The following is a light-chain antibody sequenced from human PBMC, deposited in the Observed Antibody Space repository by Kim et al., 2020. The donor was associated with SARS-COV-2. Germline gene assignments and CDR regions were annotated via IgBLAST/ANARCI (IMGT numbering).Light chain of an antibody. CDR1: SSNSQTGYD. Sequence: QRVTISCTETSSNSQTGYDVHWYQQLPGTVPKLLIYTNTNRPSGVPDRFSGSKSGTSASLAISGLQAEDEADYYCQSYDSSLSGPVFGTGTKVTVL. CDR2: TNT. CDR3: QSYDSSLSGPV. J-gene: IGLJ1*01. V-gene: IGLV1-40*01.